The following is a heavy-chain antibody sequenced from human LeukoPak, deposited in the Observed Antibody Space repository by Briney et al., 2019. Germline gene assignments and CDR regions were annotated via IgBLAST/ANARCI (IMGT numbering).Heavy chain of an antibody. Sequence: PGGSLRLSCAASGFTFSNYGMHWVRQAPGKGLEWVAVIWYDGSNKYYADSVKGRFTISRDNSKNTLFLQMNSLRAEDTAVYYCASHLDSSGYYLGYWGQGTLVTVSS. J-gene: IGHJ4*02. CDR2: IWYDGSNK. D-gene: IGHD3-22*01. V-gene: IGHV3-33*08. CDR1: GFTFSNYG. CDR3: ASHLDSSGYYLGY.